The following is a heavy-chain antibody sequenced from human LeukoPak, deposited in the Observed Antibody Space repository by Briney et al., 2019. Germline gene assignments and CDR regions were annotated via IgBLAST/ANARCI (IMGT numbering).Heavy chain of an antibody. Sequence: QPGGSLRLSCAASAFTFSSYAMSWVRQAPGKGLEWVSAISAGADSTYYADSVQGRFTISRDNSKNTLFLQMSGLRAEDTAVYFCARGAYGDYDSWDQGTLVTVSS. D-gene: IGHD4-17*01. CDR1: AFTFSSYA. V-gene: IGHV3-23*01. J-gene: IGHJ5*01. CDR2: ISAGADST. CDR3: ARGAYGDYDS.